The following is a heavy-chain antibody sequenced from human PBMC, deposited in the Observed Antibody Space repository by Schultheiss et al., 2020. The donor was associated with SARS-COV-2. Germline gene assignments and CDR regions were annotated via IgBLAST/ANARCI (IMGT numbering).Heavy chain of an antibody. V-gene: IGHV3-48*04. D-gene: IGHD5-24*01. Sequence: GGSLRLSCAASGFTFSSYSMNWVRQAPGKGLEWVSYISSSSSTIYYADSVKGRFTISRDNAKNSLYLQMNSLRAEDTAVYYCAREMATILLAFDIWGQGTMVTVSS. J-gene: IGHJ3*02. CDR3: AREMATILLAFDI. CDR2: ISSSSSTI. CDR1: GFTFSSYS.